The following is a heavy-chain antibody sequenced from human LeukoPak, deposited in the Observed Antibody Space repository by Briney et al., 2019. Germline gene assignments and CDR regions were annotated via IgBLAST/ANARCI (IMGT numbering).Heavy chain of an antibody. D-gene: IGHD6-19*01. CDR3: ARVREGIAVAVTDY. Sequence: PGGSLRLSCAASGFTFSSYAMHWVRQAPGKGLEWVAVISYDGSNKYYADSVKGRFTISRDNSKNTLYLQMNSLRAEDTAVYYCARVREGIAVAVTDYWGQGTLVTVSS. CDR2: ISYDGSNK. J-gene: IGHJ4*02. V-gene: IGHV3-30-3*01. CDR1: GFTFSSYA.